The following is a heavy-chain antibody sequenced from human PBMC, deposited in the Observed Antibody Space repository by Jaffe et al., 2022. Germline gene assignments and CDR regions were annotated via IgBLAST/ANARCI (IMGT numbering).Heavy chain of an antibody. D-gene: IGHD3-3*01. CDR3: ARQFLEWLSWFDP. V-gene: IGHV4-39*01. Sequence: QLQLQESGPGLVKPSETLSLTCTVSGGSISSSSYYWGWIRQPPGKGLEWIGSIYYSGSTYYNPSLKSRVTISVDTSKNQFSLKLSSVTAADTAVYYCARQFLEWLSWFDPWGQGTLVTVSS. J-gene: IGHJ5*02. CDR1: GGSISSSSYY. CDR2: IYYSGST.